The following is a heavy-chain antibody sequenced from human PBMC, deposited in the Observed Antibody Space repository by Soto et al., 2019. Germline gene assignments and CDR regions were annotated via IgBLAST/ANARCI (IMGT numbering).Heavy chain of an antibody. J-gene: IGHJ6*02. CDR2: INVYNGNT. D-gene: IGHD3-22*01. V-gene: IGHV1-18*01. Sequence: ASVKVSCKASGYTFTSYGISWVRQAPGQGLEWMGWINVYNGNTNYAQKLQGRVTMTTDTSTSTAYLELRSLRSDDTAVYYCARDLGAYYYDSSGYLPDYGMDVWGQGTTVTVSS. CDR3: ARDLGAYYYDSSGYLPDYGMDV. CDR1: GYTFTSYG.